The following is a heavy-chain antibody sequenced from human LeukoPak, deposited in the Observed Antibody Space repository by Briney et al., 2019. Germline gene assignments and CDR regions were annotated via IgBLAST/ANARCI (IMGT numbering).Heavy chain of an antibody. CDR1: GGSVNGSRYY. CDR3: ARGYYDFWSTSYHDVFDI. J-gene: IGHJ3*02. D-gene: IGHD3-3*01. CDR2: ISYRGNT. Sequence: SETLSLTCTFSGGSVNGSRYYWGWIRQPPGKGLEWIGSISYRGNTFYNPALNSRVTISGDTSKNHFSLKLSSVTAADTAVYHCARGYYDFWSTSYHDVFDIWGQGTVVTVSS. V-gene: IGHV4-39*07.